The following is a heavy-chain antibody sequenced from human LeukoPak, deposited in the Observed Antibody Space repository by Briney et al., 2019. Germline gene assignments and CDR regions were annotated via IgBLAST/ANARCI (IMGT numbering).Heavy chain of an antibody. Sequence: GGSLRLSCAASGXTVSSHFVNWVRQAPGKGLEGVSVISSGGGTYYADSVRGRFVISRDNSKNTVYLQMNSLRAEDTALYYCASSTDYGDRDSWGQGTLVTVSS. V-gene: IGHV3-66*01. CDR2: ISSGGGT. D-gene: IGHD4-17*01. CDR3: ASSTDYGDRDS. J-gene: IGHJ4*02. CDR1: GXTVSSHF.